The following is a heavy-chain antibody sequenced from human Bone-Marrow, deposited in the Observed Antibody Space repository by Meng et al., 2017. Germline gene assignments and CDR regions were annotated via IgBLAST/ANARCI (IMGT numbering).Heavy chain of an antibody. CDR2: IYPGDSDT. V-gene: IGHV5-51*01. CDR1: GYSFTSYW. D-gene: IGHD1-20*01. J-gene: IGHJ4*02. Sequence: LKISCKGSGYSFTSYWIGWVRQMPGKGLEWMGIIYPGDSDTRYSPSFQGQVTISADKSISTAYLQWSSLKASDTAMYYCARTQYNWNDPLLYYFDYWGQGTLVTVSS. CDR3: ARTQYNWNDPLLYYFDY.